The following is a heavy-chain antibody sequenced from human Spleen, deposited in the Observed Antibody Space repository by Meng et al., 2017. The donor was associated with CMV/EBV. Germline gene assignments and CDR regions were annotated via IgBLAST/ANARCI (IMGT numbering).Heavy chain of an antibody. CDR2: IYTSGST. V-gene: IGHV4-4*07. CDR1: GGSISSYY. J-gene: IGHJ5*02. D-gene: IGHD3-22*01. Sequence: QGQLPGSGPGLVKPSETLSPTCTVSGGSISSYYWSWIRQPAGKGLEWIGRIYTSGSTNYNPSLKSRVTMSVGTSKNQFSLKLSSVAAADTAVYYCARVKYYYDSSGYTGSAWFDPWGQGTLVTVSS. CDR3: ARVKYYYDSSGYTGSAWFDP.